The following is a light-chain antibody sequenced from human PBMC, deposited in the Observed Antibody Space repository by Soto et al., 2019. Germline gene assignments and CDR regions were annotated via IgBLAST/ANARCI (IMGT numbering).Light chain of an antibody. Sequence: EIVLTQSPGTLSLSPGERATLSCRTSQSVSSSYLAWYQQKPGQAPRLLIYDTSDRATGIPDRFSASGSGTDFTLTISRLEREDFAVYYCQHYGTSALFGPGTKVDIK. CDR2: DTS. CDR1: QSVSSSY. V-gene: IGKV3-20*01. CDR3: QHYGTSAL. J-gene: IGKJ3*01.